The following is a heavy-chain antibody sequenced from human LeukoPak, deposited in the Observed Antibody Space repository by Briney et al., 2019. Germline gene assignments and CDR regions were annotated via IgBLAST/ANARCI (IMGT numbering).Heavy chain of an antibody. V-gene: IGHV4-34*01. Sequence: SETLSLTFAVYGGSFSGYYWSWIRQPPGKGLEWIGEINHSGSTNYNPSLKSRVTISVDTSKNQFSLKLSSVTAADTAVYYCARHALKRYGDYYYYYYYYMDVWGKGTTVTISS. CDR3: ARHALKRYGDYYYYYYYYMDV. D-gene: IGHD4-17*01. CDR1: GGSFSGYY. CDR2: INHSGST. J-gene: IGHJ6*03.